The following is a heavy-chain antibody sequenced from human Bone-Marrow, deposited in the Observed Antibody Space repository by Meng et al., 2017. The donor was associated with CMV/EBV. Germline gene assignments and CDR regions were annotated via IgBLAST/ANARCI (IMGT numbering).Heavy chain of an antibody. Sequence: GGSLRLSCAASGLTFSSYSMNWVRQAPGKGLEWVANIKQDGSEKYYADSVKGRFTISRDNAKNSLYLQMNSLRAEDTAVYYCARGGHSSGWYPPWGQGTLVPVSS. J-gene: IGHJ5*02. CDR3: ARGGHSSGWYPP. V-gene: IGHV3-7*01. CDR1: GLTFSSYS. D-gene: IGHD6-19*01. CDR2: IKQDGSEK.